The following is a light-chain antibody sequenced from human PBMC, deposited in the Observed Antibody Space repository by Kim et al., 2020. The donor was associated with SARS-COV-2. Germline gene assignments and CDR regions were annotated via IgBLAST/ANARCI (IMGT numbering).Light chain of an antibody. J-gene: IGLJ3*02. V-gene: IGLV3-21*04. Sequence: SYELTQPPSVSVAPGKTARITCGGNNIGSKSVHWYQQKPGQAPVLVIYYDSDRPSGIPEQFSGSNSGNTATLTISRVEAGDEADYYCQGWDSSSDHRVFGGGTQLTVL. CDR2: YDS. CDR3: QGWDSSSDHRV. CDR1: NIGSKS.